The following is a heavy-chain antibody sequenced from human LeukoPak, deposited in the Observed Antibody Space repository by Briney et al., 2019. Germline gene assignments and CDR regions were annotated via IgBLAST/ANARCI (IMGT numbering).Heavy chain of an antibody. CDR2: ISGSGGST. CDR3: AKGSGGYSYGYSGWDYFDY. J-gene: IGHJ4*02. D-gene: IGHD5-18*01. V-gene: IGHV3-23*01. CDR1: GNYW. Sequence: PGGSLRLSCAASGNYWMHWVRQAPGKGLEWVSAISGSGGSTYYADSVKGRFTISRDNSKNTLYLQMNSLRAEDTAVYYCAKGSGGYSYGYSGWDYFDYWGQGTLVTVSS.